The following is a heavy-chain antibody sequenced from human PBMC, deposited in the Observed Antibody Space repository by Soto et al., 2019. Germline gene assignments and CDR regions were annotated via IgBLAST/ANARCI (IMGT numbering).Heavy chain of an antibody. Sequence: GGSLRLSCAASGFTFGNYYMNWIRQTPGKELEWVSFISASGSTIYYADSVKGRFTISRDNAKNSLFLQMNLLRADDTAVYFCARGIAAAAVFDYWGQGSLVTVSS. J-gene: IGHJ4*02. CDR2: ISASGSTI. CDR3: ARGIAAAAVFDY. V-gene: IGHV3-11*01. CDR1: GFTFGNYY. D-gene: IGHD6-13*01.